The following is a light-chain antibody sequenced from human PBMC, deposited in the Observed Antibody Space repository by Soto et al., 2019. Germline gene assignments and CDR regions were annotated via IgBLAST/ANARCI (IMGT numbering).Light chain of an antibody. Sequence: DIQMTQSPSSLSASVGDRVTITCRASQSITNYLNWYQHKPGKAPKLLVYAASRLQSGVPSRFSGSGSGTDFTLTISSLQPEDFATYFCQQSHNMPFTFGPGTKVDIK. V-gene: IGKV1-39*01. J-gene: IGKJ3*01. CDR3: QQSHNMPFT. CDR1: QSITNY. CDR2: AAS.